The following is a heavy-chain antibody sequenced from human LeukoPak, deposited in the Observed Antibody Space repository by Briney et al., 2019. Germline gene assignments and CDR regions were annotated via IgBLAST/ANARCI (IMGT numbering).Heavy chain of an antibody. CDR2: INHSGST. D-gene: IGHD1-26*01. V-gene: IGHV4-34*01. J-gene: IGHJ4*02. CDR3: ASWGLLKGFDY. CDR1: GGSFSGYY. Sequence: SETLSLTCAVYGGSFSGYYWSWIRQPPGKGLEWIGEINHSGSTNYNPSLKSRVTISVDTSKNQFSLKLSSVTAADTAVYYCASWGLLKGFDYWGQGTLVTVSS.